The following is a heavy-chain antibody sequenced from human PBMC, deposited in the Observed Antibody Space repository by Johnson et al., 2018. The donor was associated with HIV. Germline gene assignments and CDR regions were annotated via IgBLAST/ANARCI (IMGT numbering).Heavy chain of an antibody. V-gene: IGHV3-66*03. J-gene: IGHJ3*02. CDR3: AREAPGYSSSWYGEDAFDI. CDR2: IYSCGST. CDR1: GFTVSTNY. D-gene: IGHD6-13*01. Sequence: VQLVESGGGLIQPGGSLRLSCAASGFTVSTNYMSWVRQAPGKGLEWVSIIYSCGSTYYADSVEGRFTISRDNSKNTLYLQMNSLRAEDTAVYYCAREAPGYSSSWYGEDAFDIWGQGTMVTVSS.